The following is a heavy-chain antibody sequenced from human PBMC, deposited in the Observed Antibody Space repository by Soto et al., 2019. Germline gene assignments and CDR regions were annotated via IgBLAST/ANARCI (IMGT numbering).Heavy chain of an antibody. J-gene: IGHJ6*02. CDR2: IIPTFGRT. V-gene: IGHV1-69*13. Sequence: SVKVSCKASGDTFSSYAISWVRQAPGKGLEWMGEIIPTFGRTNYAQKFQGRLTISADDSTSTAYMELSSLVSEDTAVYYCARDPLSSFAMDVWGQGTTVTVSS. CDR1: GDTFSSYA. D-gene: IGHD3-10*02. CDR3: ARDPLSSFAMDV.